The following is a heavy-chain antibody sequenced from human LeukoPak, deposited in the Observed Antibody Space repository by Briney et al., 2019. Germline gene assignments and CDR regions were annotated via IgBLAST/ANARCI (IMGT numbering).Heavy chain of an antibody. J-gene: IGHJ3*02. V-gene: IGHV4-34*01. D-gene: IGHD3-10*01. CDR2: VNHRRST. Sequence: SETLSLTCAVYGGSFSDWTWIRQSPWKGLEWIGEVNHRRSTSYNPSLKSRVTISVDTSKNQFSLKMSSVTAADTAVYYCARDEFLEYYYGSGSFPGAFDIWGQGTMVTVSS. CDR3: ARDEFLEYYYGSGSFPGAFDI. CDR1: GGSFSD.